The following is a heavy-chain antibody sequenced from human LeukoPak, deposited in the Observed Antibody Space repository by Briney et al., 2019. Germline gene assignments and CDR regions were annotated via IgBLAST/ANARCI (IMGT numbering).Heavy chain of an antibody. J-gene: IGHJ4*02. CDR3: ARDTDGAPDY. CDR2: IYYSGNT. V-gene: IGHV4-59*12. CDR1: GGSISSYY. Sequence: SETLSLTCTVSGGSISSYYWSWIRQPPGKGLEWIGSIYYSGNTYYNPSLKSRVTILVDTSKNQFFLKLSSVTAADTAVYYCARDTDGAPDYWGQGTLVTVSS. D-gene: IGHD1-26*01.